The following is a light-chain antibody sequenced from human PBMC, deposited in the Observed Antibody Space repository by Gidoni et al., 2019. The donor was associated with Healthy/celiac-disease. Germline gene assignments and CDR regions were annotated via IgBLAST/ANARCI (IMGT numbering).Light chain of an antibody. CDR2: TAS. J-gene: IGKJ5*01. CDR3: QQSNSFPIT. Sequence: DIQMTQSPSSVSASVGDRVTITCRASQSISSWLAWYQQKPGKAPKLLIYTASSLQSGVPSRFSGSGSGTDFTLTISSLQPEDFATYYCQQSNSFPITFXQXTRLXIK. CDR1: QSISSW. V-gene: IGKV1-12*01.